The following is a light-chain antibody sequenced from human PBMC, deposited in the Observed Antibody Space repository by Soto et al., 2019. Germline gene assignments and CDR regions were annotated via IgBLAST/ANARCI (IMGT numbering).Light chain of an antibody. J-gene: IGKJ4*01. Sequence: EIVLTQSPATLSLSPGERATLSCRASQSVNIYLAWYQQKPGQAPRLLIYDASNRATGIPARFSGSGSGTDFTLTISSLEPEDIAVYYCQQRSNWRVTFGGGTKVESK. CDR2: DAS. CDR1: QSVNIY. V-gene: IGKV3-11*01. CDR3: QQRSNWRVT.